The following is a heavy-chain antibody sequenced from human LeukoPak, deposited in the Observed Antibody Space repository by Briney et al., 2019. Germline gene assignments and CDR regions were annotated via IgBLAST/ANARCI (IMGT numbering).Heavy chain of an antibody. V-gene: IGHV1-2*02. Sequence: PLASVKVSCKASGYTFTDYYMHWVRQAPGQGLEWMGWINPKSGDTTSAQNFQGRVTMTRDTSISTAYLELSRLTSDDTAVYYYAALKRDITPAAFDIWGQGTMVAVSS. CDR2: INPKSGDT. J-gene: IGHJ3*02. CDR3: AALKRDITPAAFDI. D-gene: IGHD3-16*01. CDR1: GYTFTDYY.